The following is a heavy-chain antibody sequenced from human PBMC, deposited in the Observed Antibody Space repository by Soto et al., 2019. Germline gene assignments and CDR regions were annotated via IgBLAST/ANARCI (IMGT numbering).Heavy chain of an antibody. D-gene: IGHD3-16*01. CDR3: ARGGSESDY. V-gene: IGHV3-7*01. J-gene: IGHJ4*02. Sequence: EVQLVESGGGLVPPGGSLRLSCAASGFTFSHYWMTWVRQAPGKGLEWVANMKEDGSDKNYVDSVKGRFTISRDNAKNSLYRQMNSLRADAAAMYYCARGGSESDYWGQGTLVTVSS. CDR2: MKEDGSDK. CDR1: GFTFSHYW.